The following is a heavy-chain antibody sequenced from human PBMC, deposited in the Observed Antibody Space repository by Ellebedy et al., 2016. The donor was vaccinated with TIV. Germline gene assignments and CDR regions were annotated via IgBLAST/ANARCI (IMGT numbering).Heavy chain of an antibody. CDR2: INNYGVIT. D-gene: IGHD1-1*01. CDR1: GFTFSSYW. CDR3: AKGFWREGSESNDAFDI. V-gene: IGHV3-23*01. Sequence: GGSLRLXXAASGFTFSSYWMNWVRQAPGKGLEWVSSINNYGVITYYADSVRGRFTISRDNSKNTLFLQMNSLRAEDTAVYFCAKGFWREGSESNDAFDIWGQGTMVTVSS. J-gene: IGHJ3*02.